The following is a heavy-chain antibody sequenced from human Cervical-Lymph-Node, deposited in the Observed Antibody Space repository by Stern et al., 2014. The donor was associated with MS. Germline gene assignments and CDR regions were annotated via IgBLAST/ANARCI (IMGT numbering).Heavy chain of an antibody. Sequence: EVQLVESGGGLVQPGGSLRLSCAASGITVSGDYMTWVRQAPGKGLEYVSLLYDDGDTFYTDSVKSRFTISRHSSKNTVYLQMNRLRLEDTAVYYCARASKTWGQGTLVTVSS. V-gene: IGHV3-53*04. J-gene: IGHJ5*02. CDR2: LYDDGDT. CDR1: GITVSGDY. CDR3: ARASKT.